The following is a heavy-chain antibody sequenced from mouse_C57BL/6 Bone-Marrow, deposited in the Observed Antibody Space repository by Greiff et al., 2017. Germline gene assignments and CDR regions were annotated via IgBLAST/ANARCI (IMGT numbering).Heavy chain of an antibody. CDR3: ARSLLRSWFAY. CDR1: GYTFTSYW. J-gene: IGHJ3*01. D-gene: IGHD1-1*01. CDR2: IHPNSGST. Sequence: VQLQQSGAELVKPGASVKLSCKASGYTFTSYWMHWVKQRPGQGLEWIGMIHPNSGSTNYNEKFKSKATLTVDKSSSTAYMQLSSLTSEDSAVYYCARSLLRSWFAYWGQGTLVTVSA. V-gene: IGHV1-64*01.